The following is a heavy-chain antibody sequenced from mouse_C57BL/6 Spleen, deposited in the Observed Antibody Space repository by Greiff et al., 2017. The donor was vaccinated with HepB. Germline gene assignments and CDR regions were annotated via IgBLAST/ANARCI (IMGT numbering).Heavy chain of an antibody. CDR2: IDPEDGET. Sequence: DVQLQESGAELVKPGASVKLSCTASGFNIKDYYMHWVKQRTEQGLEWIGRIDPEDGETKYAPKFQGKATITADTSSNTAYLQLSSLTSEDTAVYYCARNYGNYRVYYYAMDYWGQGTSVTVSS. J-gene: IGHJ4*01. D-gene: IGHD2-1*01. V-gene: IGHV14-2*01. CDR1: GFNIKDYY. CDR3: ARNYGNYRVYYYAMDY.